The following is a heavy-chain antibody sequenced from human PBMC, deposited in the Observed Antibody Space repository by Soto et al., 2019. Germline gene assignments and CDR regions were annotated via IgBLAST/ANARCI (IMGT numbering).Heavy chain of an antibody. CDR3: APLSVSLSGPYGIHV. CDR2: MFYSGLT. V-gene: IGHV4-39*01. CDR1: GYSVTSSVYY. Sequence: SDTLSLTCSVSGYSVTSSVYYWAWIRQPPGKGLEWIGSMFYSGLTYYNPSLKSRVTLSVDTSKNQFSVRLNSVTAADTAVYYCAPLSVSLSGPYGIHVWGQGTTVTVSS. D-gene: IGHD2-15*01. J-gene: IGHJ6*02.